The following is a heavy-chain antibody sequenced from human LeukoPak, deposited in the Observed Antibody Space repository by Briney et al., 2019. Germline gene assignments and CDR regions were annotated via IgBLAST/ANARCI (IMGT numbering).Heavy chain of an antibody. CDR3: ARAYSSSWYPGYNWFDP. J-gene: IGHJ5*02. D-gene: IGHD6-13*01. CDR2: IYYSGSS. CDR1: GCSISSHY. Sequence: SETLSLTCTVAGCSISSHYWSWIRQPPGKGLERIGYIYYSGSSNYNPSLKSRVTISVDTSKNQFSQKLSSVTAADTAVYYCARAYSSSWYPGYNWFDPWGQGTLVTVSS. V-gene: IGHV4-59*11.